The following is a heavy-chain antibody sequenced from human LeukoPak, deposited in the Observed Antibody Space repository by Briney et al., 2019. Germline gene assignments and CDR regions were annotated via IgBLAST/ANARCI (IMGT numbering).Heavy chain of an antibody. CDR3: ASKRVTPTVTTHY. CDR1: GFTFTRFA. V-gene: IGHV3-64*01. Sequence: GGSLRLSCAASGFTFTRFAMYWVRQAPGKGLEFVSAISSNGDRTYYARSVKGRFTISRDNSKNTLYLQMNSLRAEDTAVYYCASKRVTPTVTTHYWGQGTLVSVSS. D-gene: IGHD4-17*01. J-gene: IGHJ4*02. CDR2: ISSNGDRT.